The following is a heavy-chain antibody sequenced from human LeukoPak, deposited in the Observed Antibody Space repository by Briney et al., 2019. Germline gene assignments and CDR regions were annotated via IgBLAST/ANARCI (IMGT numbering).Heavy chain of an antibody. CDR1: GFTFSSYT. CDR3: AKRDYYDSSGYLDY. J-gene: IGHJ4*02. Sequence: QPGGSLRLSCAASGFTFSSYTMSWVRQAPGKGLEWVSAISGSGGSSYYADSAKGRFTISRDNSKNTLYLQMNSLRAEDTAVYYCAKRDYYDSSGYLDYWGQGTLVTVSS. D-gene: IGHD3-22*01. V-gene: IGHV3-23*01. CDR2: ISGSGGSS.